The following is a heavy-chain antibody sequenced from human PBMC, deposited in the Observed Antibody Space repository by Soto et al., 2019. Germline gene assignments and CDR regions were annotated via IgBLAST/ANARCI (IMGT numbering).Heavy chain of an antibody. V-gene: IGHV6-1*01. CDR1: GDSVSSNTAS. Sequence: SQTLSLTCAISGDSVSSNTASCNWIRQSPSRGLEWLGRPYFRSKWYNDSSVSVKRRIIINPDTSNNQFSLQLNSVTPEDTAVYFFAKGDNLGPKTGYAFDPWGQGIMVTVSS. CDR2: PYFRSKWYN. D-gene: IGHD5-12*01. J-gene: IGHJ5*02. CDR3: AKGDNLGPKTGYAFDP.